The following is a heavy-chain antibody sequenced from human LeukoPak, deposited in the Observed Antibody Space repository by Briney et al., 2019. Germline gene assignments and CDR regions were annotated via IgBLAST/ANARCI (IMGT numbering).Heavy chain of an antibody. V-gene: IGHV1-8*01. CDR2: MNPNSGNT. CDR3: ATGHWNYYRSGNWFDP. Sequence: ASLNVSSTPSRDTFSTYDINWVRQAPRQRLEWMGWMNPNSGNTGYAQKFQGRVTMTRNTSISTAYMELSSLRSEDTAVYYCATGHWNYYRSGNWFDPWGQGTLVTVSS. D-gene: IGHD1-7*01. CDR1: RDTFSTYD. J-gene: IGHJ5*02.